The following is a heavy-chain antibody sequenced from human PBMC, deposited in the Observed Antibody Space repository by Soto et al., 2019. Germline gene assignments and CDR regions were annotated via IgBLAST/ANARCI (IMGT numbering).Heavy chain of an antibody. Sequence: GASVRVSCKASGGTFSSYAISWVRQAPGQGLEWMGGIIPIFGTANYAQKFQGRVTITADEFTSTAYMELSSLRSEDTAVYYCAIGHYDILTGDGLFEYYYYGMDVWGQGTTVTVS. CDR2: IIPIFGTA. D-gene: IGHD3-9*01. CDR1: GGTFSSYA. V-gene: IGHV1-69*13. CDR3: AIGHYDILTGDGLFEYYYYGMDV. J-gene: IGHJ6*02.